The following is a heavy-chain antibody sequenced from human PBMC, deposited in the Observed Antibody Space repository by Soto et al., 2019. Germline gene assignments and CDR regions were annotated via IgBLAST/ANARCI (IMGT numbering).Heavy chain of an antibody. D-gene: IGHD1-26*01. CDR1: GASISSGGYY. V-gene: IGHV4-31*03. J-gene: IGHJ4*02. CDR3: ARDRPDTATTTRYCDY. Sequence: QVQLQESGPGLVKPSQTLSLTCTVSGASISSGGYYWSWIRQHPGKGLEWIGSIYYSGSTYYNPSLKTRVTISRDTSKNQFSLRLSSVTAADTAVYYCARDRPDTATTTRYCDYWGQGTLVTVSS. CDR2: IYYSGST.